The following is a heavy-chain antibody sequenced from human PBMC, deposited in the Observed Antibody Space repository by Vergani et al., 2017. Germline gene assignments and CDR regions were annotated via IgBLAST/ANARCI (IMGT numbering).Heavy chain of an antibody. CDR2: ISSSSSYI. Sequence: EVQLLESGGGLVKPGGSLRLSCAASGFTFSSYSMNWVRQAPGKGLEWVSSISSSSSYIYYADSVKGRFTISRDNAKNSLYLQMNSLRAEDTAVYYCASAYSSGYPIFDYWGQGTLVTVSS. V-gene: IGHV3-21*01. CDR1: GFTFSSYS. J-gene: IGHJ4*02. CDR3: ASAYSSGYPIFDY. D-gene: IGHD3-22*01.